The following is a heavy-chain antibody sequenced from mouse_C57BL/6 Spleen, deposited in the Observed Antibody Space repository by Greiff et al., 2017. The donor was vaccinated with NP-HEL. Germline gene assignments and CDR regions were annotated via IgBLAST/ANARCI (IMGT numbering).Heavy chain of an antibody. CDR3: ARSPWFAY. V-gene: IGHV1-18*01. CDR2: ITPNNGGT. Sequence: EVQLQQSGPELVQPGASVKIPCKASGYTFTDYNMDWVQQSHGKSLEWIGDITPNNGGTIYNQRFKGKATLTVDKSSSTAYMELRSLTSEDTAVYYCARSPWFAYWGQGTLVTVSA. CDR1: GYTFTDYN. J-gene: IGHJ3*01.